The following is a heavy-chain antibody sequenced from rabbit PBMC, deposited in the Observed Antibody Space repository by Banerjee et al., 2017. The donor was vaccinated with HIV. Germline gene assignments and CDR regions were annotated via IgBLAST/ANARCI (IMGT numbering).Heavy chain of an antibody. J-gene: IGHJ4*01. V-gene: IGHV1S45*01. D-gene: IGHD8-1*01. CDR3: ARGSGVPGGGYPLYL. Sequence: QEQLEESGGGLVKPGGSLALTCTASGFSLSKDYVICWVRQAPGKGLEWIACIYAGDGNTYYASWAKGRFTISKTSSSTVDLQMTSLTAADTATYFCARGSGVPGGGYPLYLWGPGPLVTVS. CDR2: IYAGDGNT. CDR1: GFSLSKDYV.